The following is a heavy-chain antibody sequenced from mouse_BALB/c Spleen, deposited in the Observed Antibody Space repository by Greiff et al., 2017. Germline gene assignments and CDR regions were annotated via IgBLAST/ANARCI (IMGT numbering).Heavy chain of an antibody. CDR1: GYTFTSYY. J-gene: IGHJ3*01. V-gene: IGHV1S56*01. Sequence: VQLQQSGPELVKPGASVRISCKASGYTFTSYYIHWVKQRPGQGLEWIGWIYPGNVNTKYNEKFKGKATLTADKSSSTAYMQLSSLTSEDSAVYFCARDRDYSFAYWGQGTLVTVSA. CDR3: ARDRDYSFAY. CDR2: IYPGNVNT. D-gene: IGHD1-1*01.